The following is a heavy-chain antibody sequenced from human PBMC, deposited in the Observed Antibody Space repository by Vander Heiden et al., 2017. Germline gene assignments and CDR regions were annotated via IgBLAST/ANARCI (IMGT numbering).Heavy chain of an antibody. J-gene: IGHJ4*02. CDR3: AKGRESRGAYRPFDF. Sequence: EVLLLESGGGLVQPGEFLTLSCASSGFTFSSYARRWVRQAPGKGLGWVAAISNSGSRTNFADSVKGRFTISRDNSKYTLYLQMNSLRAEDTAVYFCAKGRESRGAYRPFDFWGQGILVTVSS. CDR2: ISNSGSRT. D-gene: IGHD3-16*01. CDR1: GFTFSSYA. V-gene: IGHV3-23*01.